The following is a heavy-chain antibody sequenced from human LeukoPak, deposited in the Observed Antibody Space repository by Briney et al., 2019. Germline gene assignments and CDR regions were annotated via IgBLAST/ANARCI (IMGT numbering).Heavy chain of an antibody. J-gene: IGHJ4*02. V-gene: IGHV4-34*01. CDR1: GGSFSGYY. CDR2: INHSGST. Sequence: PSETLSLTCAVYGGSFSGYYWSWIRQPPGKGLEWIGEINHSGSTNYNPSLKSRVTISVDTSKNQSSLKLSSVTAADTAVYYCARGRRYFDWLPYDYWGQGTLVTVSS. CDR3: ARGRRYFDWLPYDY. D-gene: IGHD3-9*01.